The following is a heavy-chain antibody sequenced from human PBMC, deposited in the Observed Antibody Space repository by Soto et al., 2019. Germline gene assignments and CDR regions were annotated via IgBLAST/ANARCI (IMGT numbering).Heavy chain of an antibody. J-gene: IGHJ4*02. CDR3: AKGHYSGYDWDFDY. CDR1: GFTFSSYA. V-gene: IGHV3-23*01. Sequence: VGSLRLSCAASGFTFSSYAMSWVRQAPGKGLEWVSAISGSGGSTYYADSVKGRFTISRDNSKNTLYLQMNSLRAEDTAVYYCAKGHYSGYDWDFDYWGQGTLVTVSS. D-gene: IGHD5-12*01. CDR2: ISGSGGST.